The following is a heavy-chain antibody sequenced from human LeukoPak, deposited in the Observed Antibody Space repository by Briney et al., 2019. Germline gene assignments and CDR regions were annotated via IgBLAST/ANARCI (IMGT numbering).Heavy chain of an antibody. D-gene: IGHD6-6*01. V-gene: IGHV1-18*01. Sequence: GASVKVSCKASGYTFTSYGISWVRQAPGQGLEWMGWISAYNGNTNYAQKLQGRVTMTTDTSTSTAYMELRSLRSDDTAVYYCARDRVMMTARSCDAFDIWGQGTMVTVSS. J-gene: IGHJ3*02. CDR1: GYTFTSYG. CDR3: ARDRVMMTARSCDAFDI. CDR2: ISAYNGNT.